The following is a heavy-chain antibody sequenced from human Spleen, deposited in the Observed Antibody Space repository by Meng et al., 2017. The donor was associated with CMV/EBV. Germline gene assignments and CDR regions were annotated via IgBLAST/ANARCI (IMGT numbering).Heavy chain of an antibody. CDR3: ARDGVSTGSDYGTYRYYGMDV. J-gene: IGHJ6*02. CDR1: GGIFSSNA. V-gene: IGHV1-69*10. D-gene: IGHD1-26*01. CDR2: ILPILNRV. Sequence: SVKVSCKASGGIFSSNAISWVRQAPGQGLEWMGGILPILNRVNYAPKFLGRVTITAAKSMNTVYMEVSSLTSEDTAVYYCARDGVSTGSDYGTYRYYGMDVWGQGTTVTVSS.